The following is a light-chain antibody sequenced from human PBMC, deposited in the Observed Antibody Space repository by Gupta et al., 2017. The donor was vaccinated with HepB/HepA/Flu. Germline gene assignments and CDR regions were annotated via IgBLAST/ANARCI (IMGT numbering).Light chain of an antibody. CDR2: QDT. V-gene: IGLV3-1*01. Sequence: SYELTQPPSVSVSPGQTDSITCSGDKLGDKYACWYQQKPGQSPVLVIYQDTKRPSGSPERFSGSNSANTATLTISGTQATDEAYYYCQVWESSTLVCGGGTKMTVL. J-gene: IGLJ2*01. CDR1: KLGDKY. CDR3: QVWESSTLV.